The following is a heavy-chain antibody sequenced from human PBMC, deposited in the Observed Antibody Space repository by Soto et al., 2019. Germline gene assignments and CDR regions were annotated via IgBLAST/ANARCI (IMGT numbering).Heavy chain of an antibody. CDR1: GGTFSSYA. D-gene: IGHD5-12*01. J-gene: IGHJ4*02. CDR3: ARDIQPRRDGYNSFDY. CDR2: IIPIFGTA. Sequence: AASVKVSCKASGGTFSSYAISWVRQAPGQGLEWMGGIIPIFGTANYAQKFQGRVTITADKSTSTAYMELSSLRSEDTAVYYCARDIQPRRDGYNSFDYWGQGTLVTVSS. V-gene: IGHV1-69*06.